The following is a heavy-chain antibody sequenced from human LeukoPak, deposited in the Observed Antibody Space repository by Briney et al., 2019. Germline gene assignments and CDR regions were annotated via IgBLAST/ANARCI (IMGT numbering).Heavy chain of an antibody. J-gene: IGHJ4*02. V-gene: IGHV3-7*01. CDR1: GFTFSSYW. CDR3: ARDVRLGYCSGGSCFAHYYFDY. Sequence: PGGSLRLSCAASGFTFSSYWMSWVRQAPGKGLEWVANIKQDGSEKYYADSVKGRFTISRDNSKNTLYLQMNSLRAEDTAVYYCARDVRLGYCSGGSCFAHYYFDYWGQGTLVTVSS. D-gene: IGHD2-15*01. CDR2: IKQDGSEK.